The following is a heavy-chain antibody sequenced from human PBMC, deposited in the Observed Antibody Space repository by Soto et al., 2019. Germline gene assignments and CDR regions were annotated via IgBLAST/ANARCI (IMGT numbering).Heavy chain of an antibody. V-gene: IGHV1-2*02. CDR1: GYTFTGYY. CDR3: ARELEVVGATTRNYYYYGMDV. Sequence: QVQLVQSGAEVKKPGASVKVSCKASGYTFTGYYMHWVRQAPGQGLEWMGWINPNSGGTNYAQKFRGRVTMTRDTSISTAYMELSRLRSDDTAVYYCARELEVVGATTRNYYYYGMDVWGQGTTVTVSS. D-gene: IGHD1-26*01. J-gene: IGHJ6*02. CDR2: INPNSGGT.